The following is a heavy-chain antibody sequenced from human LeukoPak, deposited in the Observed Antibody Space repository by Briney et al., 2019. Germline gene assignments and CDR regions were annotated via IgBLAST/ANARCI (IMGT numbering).Heavy chain of an antibody. CDR3: ARDRYSAIRASGWYFDL. D-gene: IGHD4-11*01. CDR2: ISSSGSTI. CDR1: GFTFSSYE. J-gene: IGHJ2*01. V-gene: IGHV3-48*03. Sequence: KAGGSLRLSCAASGFTFSSYEMNWVRQAPGKGLEWVSYISSSGSTIYYADSVKGRFTISRDNAKTSLYLQMNSLRAEDTAVYYCARDRYSAIRASGWYFDLWGRGTLVTVSS.